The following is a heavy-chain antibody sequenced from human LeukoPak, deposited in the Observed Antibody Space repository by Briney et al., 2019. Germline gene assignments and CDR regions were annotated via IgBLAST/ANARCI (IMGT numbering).Heavy chain of an antibody. CDR1: GGSISSYY. CDR2: IYYSGST. J-gene: IGHJ6*02. CDR3: ARHHQGDYDFWSGYYLRSDYYYGMDV. V-gene: IGHV4-59*08. D-gene: IGHD3-3*01. Sequence: NTSETLSLTCTVSGGSISSYYWSWIRQPPGKGLEWIGYIYYSGSTNYNPSLKSRVTISVDTSKNQFSLKLSSVTAADTAVYYCARHHQGDYDFWSGYYLRSDYYYGMDVWGQGTTVTVSS.